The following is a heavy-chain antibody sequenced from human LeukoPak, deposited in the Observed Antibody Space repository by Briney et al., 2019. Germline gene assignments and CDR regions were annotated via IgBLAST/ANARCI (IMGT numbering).Heavy chain of an antibody. CDR3: ARKNYVFGSVYYNARDDVFDI. Sequence: SQTLSLTCTVSGGSISSGGYYWSWIRQPPGKGLEWIGYIYHSGSTYYNPSLKSRVTISVDRSKNQFSLKLSSVTAADTAVYYCARKNYVFGSVYYNARDDVFDIWGKGTVVTVSS. CDR2: IYHSGST. D-gene: IGHD3-3*01. J-gene: IGHJ3*02. CDR1: GGSISSGGYY. V-gene: IGHV4-30-2*01.